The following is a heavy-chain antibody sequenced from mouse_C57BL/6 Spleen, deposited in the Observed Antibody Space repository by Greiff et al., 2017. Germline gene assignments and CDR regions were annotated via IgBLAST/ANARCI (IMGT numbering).Heavy chain of an antibody. CDR2: ISDGGSYT. V-gene: IGHV5-4*01. CDR1: GFTFSSYA. D-gene: IGHD4-1*02. J-gene: IGHJ2*01. CDR3: AREGGATGSYYFDY. Sequence: EVKLVESGGGLVKPVGSLKLSCAASGFTFSSYAMSWVRQTPEKRLEWVATISDGGSYTYYPDNVKGRFTISRDNAKNNLYLQMSHLKSEDTAMYYCAREGGATGSYYFDYWGQGTTLTVSS.